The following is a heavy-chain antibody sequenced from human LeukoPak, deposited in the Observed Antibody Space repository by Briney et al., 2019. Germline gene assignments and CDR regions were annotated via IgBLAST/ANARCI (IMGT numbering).Heavy chain of an antibody. CDR2: INHSGST. Sequence: SETLSLTCAVYGGSFSGYYWSWIRQPPGKGLEWIGEINHSGSTNYNPSPKSRVTISVDTSKNQFSLKLSSVTAANTAVYYCARVRSRARITIFGVARNWFDPWGQGTLVTVSS. V-gene: IGHV4-34*01. CDR1: GGSFSGYY. D-gene: IGHD3-3*01. CDR3: ARVRSRARITIFGVARNWFDP. J-gene: IGHJ5*02.